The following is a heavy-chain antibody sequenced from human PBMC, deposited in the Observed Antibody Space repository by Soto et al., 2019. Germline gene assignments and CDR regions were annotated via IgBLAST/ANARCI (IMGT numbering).Heavy chain of an antibody. CDR3: ARNGSHDDSICYSFYL. V-gene: IGHV1-46*01. CDR1: GYTFTSYY. Sequence: AAVKLCSRASGYTFTSYYMHWVRQAPGQGLEWMGIINPSGGSTSYAQKFQGRVTMTRDTSTSTVYMELSSLRSDDTAVYSCARNGSHDDSICYSFYLWG. J-gene: IGHJ3*01. CDR2: INPSGGST. D-gene: IGHD3-22*01.